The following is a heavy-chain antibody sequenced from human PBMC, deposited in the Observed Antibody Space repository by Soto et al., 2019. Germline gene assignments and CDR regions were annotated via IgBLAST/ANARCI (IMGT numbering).Heavy chain of an antibody. CDR3: ARLFHCSGGTCPFDY. CDR2: IDWDYDK. Sequence: XGPTLLNPTQTLSLTCTFSLFSLITSGMRVSWIRQPPGKALEWLARIDWDYDKFYNTSLKTRLTISKDSSKNQVVLTMTNMDPVDTATYYCARLFHCSGGTCPFDYWGQGALVTVSS. CDR1: LFSLITSGMR. J-gene: IGHJ4*02. V-gene: IGHV2-70*04. D-gene: IGHD2-15*01.